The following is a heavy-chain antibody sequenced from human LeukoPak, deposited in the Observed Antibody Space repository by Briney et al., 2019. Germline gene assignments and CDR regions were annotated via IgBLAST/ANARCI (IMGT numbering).Heavy chain of an antibody. V-gene: IGHV4-59*01. D-gene: IGHD6-13*01. J-gene: IGHJ5*02. CDR3: ARDNGQQLKNNWFDP. Sequence: SETLSLTCTVSGVSISSYYWSWIRQPPGKGLEWIGYIYYSGSSNYNPSLKSRVIISADTSKNKFFLKLSSVTAADTAVYYCARDNGQQLKNNWFDPWGQGTLVTVSS. CDR1: GVSISSYY. CDR2: IYYSGSS.